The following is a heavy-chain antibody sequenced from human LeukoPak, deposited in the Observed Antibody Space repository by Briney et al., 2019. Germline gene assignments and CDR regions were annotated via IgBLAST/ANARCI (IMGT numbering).Heavy chain of an antibody. CDR3: ARHLYCSRGICHTDFYYYGLDV. CDR2: IYYSGST. CDR1: SGSISSYY. D-gene: IGHD2-8*01. V-gene: IGHV4-59*08. J-gene: IGHJ6*02. Sequence: SGTLSLTCTVSSGSISSYYWSWIRQPPGKGLEWIGYIYYSGSTNYNPSLKSRVTISVDTSKNQFSLKLSSVTAADTAVYYCARHLYCSRGICHTDFYYYGLDVWGQGATVTVSS.